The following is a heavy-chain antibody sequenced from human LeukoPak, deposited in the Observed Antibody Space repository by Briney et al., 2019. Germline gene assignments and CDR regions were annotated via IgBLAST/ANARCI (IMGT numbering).Heavy chain of an antibody. Sequence: GGSLRLSCAASGFTFSSYAMSWVRQAPGKGLEWVSAISGSGGSTYYADSVKGRFTISRDNSKNTLYLQMNSLRAEDTAVYYCAKDLDPDYDSSGYEFAYWGQGTLVTVSS. J-gene: IGHJ4*02. CDR1: GFTFSSYA. D-gene: IGHD3-22*01. CDR3: AKDLDPDYDSSGYEFAY. CDR2: ISGSGGST. V-gene: IGHV3-23*01.